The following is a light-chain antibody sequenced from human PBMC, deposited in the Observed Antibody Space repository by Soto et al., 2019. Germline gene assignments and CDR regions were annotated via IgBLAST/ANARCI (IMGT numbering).Light chain of an antibody. CDR3: AAWDDSLSGWV. CDR2: RNN. V-gene: IGLV1-47*01. CDR1: SSNIGGNY. Sequence: QSVLTQPPSASGTPAQRVAISCSGSSSNIGGNYVYWYQQLPGAAPKLLIYRNNQRPSGVPDRFSGSKSGTSASLAISGLRSEDETEYYCAAWDDSLSGWVFGGGTQLTVL. J-gene: IGLJ3*02.